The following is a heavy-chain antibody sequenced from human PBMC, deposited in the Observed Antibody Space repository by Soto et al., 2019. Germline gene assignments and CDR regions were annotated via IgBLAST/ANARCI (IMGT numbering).Heavy chain of an antibody. CDR2: IYWNDDK. V-gene: IGHV2-5*01. Sequence: SCPTLVNPTRTLTLTCIFSGFSLRTSGVGXGWIRQPPGKALEWLGFIYWNDDKRYSPSLKSRLTITKDTSKDQVVLTMTNMDPVDTATYYCAKSGSSGWYGWFDPWGQGTLVTVSS. CDR3: AKSGSSGWYGWFDP. J-gene: IGHJ5*02. CDR1: GFSLRTSGVG. D-gene: IGHD6-19*01.